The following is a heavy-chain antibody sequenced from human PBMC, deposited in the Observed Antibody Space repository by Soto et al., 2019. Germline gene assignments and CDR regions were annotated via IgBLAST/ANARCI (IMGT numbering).Heavy chain of an antibody. Sequence: GGSLRLSCAASGFTFGGYCMHWVRQAPGKGLEWVSRSNRDGSDTNYADSVKGRFTVSRDNAKNTLYLQMNSLRAEDTAVYYCARGSVVVVAASPLYYFDYWGQGTLVTVSS. CDR3: ARGSVVVVAASPLYYFDY. CDR1: GFTFGGYC. V-gene: IGHV3-74*01. CDR2: SNRDGSDT. D-gene: IGHD2-15*01. J-gene: IGHJ4*02.